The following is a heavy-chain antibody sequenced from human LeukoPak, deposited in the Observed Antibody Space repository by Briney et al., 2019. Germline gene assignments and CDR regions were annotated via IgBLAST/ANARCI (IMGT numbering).Heavy chain of an antibody. D-gene: IGHD6-13*01. V-gene: IGHV1-18*04. Sequence: GASVQVSCKASGYTFTSYGISRVRQAPGQGLEWMGWISAYNGNTNYAPKLQGRVTMTTDTSTSTAYMELRSLRSDDAAVYYCARESSSWYRVTVDYWGQGTLVTVSS. CDR1: GYTFTSYG. CDR2: ISAYNGNT. J-gene: IGHJ4*02. CDR3: ARESSSWYRVTVDY.